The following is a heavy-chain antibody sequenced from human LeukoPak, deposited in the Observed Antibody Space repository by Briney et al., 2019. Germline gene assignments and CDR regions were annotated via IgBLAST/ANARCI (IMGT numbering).Heavy chain of an antibody. D-gene: IGHD2-2*01. V-gene: IGHV4-61*08. CDR1: GGSISSGGYY. CDR2: IYYSGST. CDR3: ARACTSTSCYPGAFDI. Sequence: SETLSLTCTVSGGSISSGGYYWSWIRQHPGKGLEWIGYIYYSGSTYYNPSLKSRVTISVVTSQNQVSLRLSSVTAADTAVYYCARACTSTSCYPGAFDIWGQGTMVTFSS. J-gene: IGHJ3*02.